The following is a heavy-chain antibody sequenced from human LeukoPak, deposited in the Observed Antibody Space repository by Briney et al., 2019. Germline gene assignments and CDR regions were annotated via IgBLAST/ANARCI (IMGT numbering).Heavy chain of an antibody. D-gene: IGHD2-2*01. V-gene: IGHV1-18*01. Sequence: ASVRVSCKASGYTFTNYGISWVRQAPGQGLEWMGWISAYNGNTNYAQKLQGRVTMTTDTSTSTAYMELRSLRSDDTAVYYCARPLGYCSSTSCYVYFDYWGQGTLVTVSS. CDR1: GYTFTNYG. CDR2: ISAYNGNT. CDR3: ARPLGYCSSTSCYVYFDY. J-gene: IGHJ4*02.